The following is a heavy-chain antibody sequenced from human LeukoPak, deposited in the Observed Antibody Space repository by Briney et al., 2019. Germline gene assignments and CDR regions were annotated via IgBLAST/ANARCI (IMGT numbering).Heavy chain of an antibody. CDR1: GFTFSSYG. Sequence: QPGRSLLLSCAASGFTFSSYGMHWVRQAPGKGLEGVAVISYDGSNKYYADSVKGRFTISRDNSKNTLYLQMNSLRAEDTAVYYCAKDGSGSYYSMDVWGQGTTVTVSS. J-gene: IGHJ6*02. CDR3: AKDGSGSYYSMDV. D-gene: IGHD3-10*01. V-gene: IGHV3-30*18. CDR2: ISYDGSNK.